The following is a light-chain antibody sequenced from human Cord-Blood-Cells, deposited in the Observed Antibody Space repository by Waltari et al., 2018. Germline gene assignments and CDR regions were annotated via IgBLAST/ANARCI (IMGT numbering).Light chain of an antibody. Sequence: QSALPQPASVAGSPGRSITIPCPGTTSDVGSYNLVSWYQQHPGNAPKLMIYEGSKRPSGVSNRFSGSKSGNTASLTISGLQAEDEADYYCCSYAGSSTWVFGGGTKLTVL. CDR1: TSDVGSYNL. V-gene: IGLV2-23*01. J-gene: IGLJ3*02. CDR3: CSYAGSSTWV. CDR2: EGS.